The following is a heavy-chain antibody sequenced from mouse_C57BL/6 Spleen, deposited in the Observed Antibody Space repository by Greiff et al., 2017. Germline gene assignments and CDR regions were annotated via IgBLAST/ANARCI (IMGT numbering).Heavy chain of an antibody. Sequence: QVQLQQSGAELAKPGASVKLSCKASGYTFTSYWMHWVKQRPGQGLEWIGYINPSSGYSKYNQRFKDKATLTADKSSSTAYMQLSSLTYEDSAVYYCARSGGNSSYAMDYWGQGTSVTVSS. V-gene: IGHV1-7*01. CDR2: INPSSGYS. CDR3: ARSGGNSSYAMDY. D-gene: IGHD2-1*01. CDR1: GYTFTSYW. J-gene: IGHJ4*01.